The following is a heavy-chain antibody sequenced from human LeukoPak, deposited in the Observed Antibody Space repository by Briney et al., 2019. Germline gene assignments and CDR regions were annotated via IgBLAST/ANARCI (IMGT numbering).Heavy chain of an antibody. V-gene: IGHV1-2*02. D-gene: IGHD1-26*01. CDR2: INSNSGAR. J-gene: IGHJ4*02. CDR1: GYTFSGFY. Sequence: GASVKVSCKASGYTFSGFYMHWVRQAPGQGLESMGWINSNSGARNYAPKFQGRVTFSRDNSISTDYMELSSLRSDDTAIYYCARGRGGATTGFDHWGQGTLVTVSS. CDR3: ARGRGGATTGFDH.